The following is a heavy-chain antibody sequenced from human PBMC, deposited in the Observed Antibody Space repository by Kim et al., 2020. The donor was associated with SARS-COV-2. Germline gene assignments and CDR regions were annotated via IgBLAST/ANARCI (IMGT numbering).Heavy chain of an antibody. D-gene: IGHD4-17*01. CDR2: ISAYSGKR. J-gene: IGHJ4*02. CDR1: GYTFNSYG. CDR3: ARGGDGDYVDFDY. Sequence: ASVKVSCKASGYTFNSYGVSWVRQAPGQGLEWVGWISAYSGKRQSSEKLQDRVTLTTDTSTSTAYMEVRSLKSDDTAVYYCARGGDGDYVDFDYWGQGTLVTVSS. V-gene: IGHV1-18*01.